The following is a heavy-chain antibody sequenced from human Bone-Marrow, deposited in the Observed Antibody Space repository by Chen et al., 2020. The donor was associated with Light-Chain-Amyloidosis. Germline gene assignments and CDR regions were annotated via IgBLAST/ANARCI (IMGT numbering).Heavy chain of an antibody. J-gene: IGHJ5*02. CDR2: IYYSGST. Sequence: QVQLQESGPGLVKPSQTLSLTCTVSGGSISSGGSYWSWIRQHPGKGLEWIGYIYYSGSTYYNPSLKSRVTISVDTSKNQFSLKLSSVTAADPAVYYCARDLHCSSTSCSWFDPWGQGTLVTVSS. CDR3: ARDLHCSSTSCSWFDP. CDR1: GGSISSGGSY. D-gene: IGHD2-2*01. V-gene: IGHV4-31*03.